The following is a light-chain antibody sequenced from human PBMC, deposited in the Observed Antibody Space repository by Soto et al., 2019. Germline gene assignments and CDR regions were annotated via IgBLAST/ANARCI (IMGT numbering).Light chain of an antibody. CDR2: DVN. V-gene: IGLV2-14*01. CDR3: SSYSTGSTLYV. J-gene: IGLJ1*01. Sequence: QSALTQPASVSGSPGQSITISCTGTSSDIGNYNYVSWYQRHPGKAPKLMIYDVNNRPSGVSDRFSGSKSGNTASLTISGLQAEDEDDYYCSSYSTGSTLYVFGTGTKLTVL. CDR1: SSDIGNYNY.